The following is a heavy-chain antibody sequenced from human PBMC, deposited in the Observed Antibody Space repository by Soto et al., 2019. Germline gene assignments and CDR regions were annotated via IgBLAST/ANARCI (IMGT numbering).Heavy chain of an antibody. D-gene: IGHD3-10*01. CDR3: ARKQAGYFYGIDY. Sequence: PSETLSLTCTVSGGSITSGGYYWSWIRQHPGKGLEWLGYIYDSGSTFYNPSLKSRITLSVDTSKNQFSLKLSSVTVADTAVYFCARKQAGYFYGIDYWVQGTLVTVSS. CDR2: IYDSGST. CDR1: GGSITSGGYY. V-gene: IGHV4-31*03. J-gene: IGHJ4*02.